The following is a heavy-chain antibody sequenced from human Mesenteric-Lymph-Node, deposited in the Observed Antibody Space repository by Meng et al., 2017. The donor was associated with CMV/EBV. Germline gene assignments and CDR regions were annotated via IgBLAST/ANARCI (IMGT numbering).Heavy chain of an antibody. CDR1: GGSFSGYY. J-gene: IGHJ4*02. D-gene: IGHD3-9*01. CDR3: ARGSSYDILTGYFDY. Sequence: QVHLRQWGAGLLKPSETLAVTCAVYGGSFSGYYWNWIRQSPEKGLEWIGEINHSGSTTYNPSFTSRIIISVDTSTNQISLNMSSVTAADTAVYYCARGSSYDILTGYFDYWGQGALVTVSS. V-gene: IGHV4-34*01. CDR2: INHSGST.